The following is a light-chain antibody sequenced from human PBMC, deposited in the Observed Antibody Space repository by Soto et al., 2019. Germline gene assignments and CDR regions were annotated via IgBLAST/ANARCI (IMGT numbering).Light chain of an antibody. CDR3: QSADSSGTYVV. Sequence: SYELTQPPSVSVSPGQTARITCSGDALPKQYAYWYQQKPGQAPVLVIYKDSERHSGIPERFSGSSSGTTVTLTISGVQAEDEADYYGQSADSSGTYVVFGGGTKVTVL. V-gene: IGLV3-25*03. J-gene: IGLJ2*01. CDR1: ALPKQY. CDR2: KDS.